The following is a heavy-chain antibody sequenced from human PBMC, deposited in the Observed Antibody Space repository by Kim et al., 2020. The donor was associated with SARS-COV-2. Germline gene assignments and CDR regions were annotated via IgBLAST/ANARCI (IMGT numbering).Heavy chain of an antibody. V-gene: IGHV7-4-1*02. J-gene: IGHJ4*02. Sequence: TTTPTYAQDFTGRFVFSLDTSVRTAYLQINSLKAEDTAVYYCARGDPRDYWGQGTLVTVSS. CDR2: TTTP. CDR3: ARGDPRDY.